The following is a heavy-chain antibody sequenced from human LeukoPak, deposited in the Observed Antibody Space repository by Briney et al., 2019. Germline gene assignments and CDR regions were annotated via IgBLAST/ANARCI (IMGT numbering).Heavy chain of an antibody. D-gene: IGHD1-26*01. CDR3: AKGLGLYSGSYGY. CDR1: GFTFSTYG. CDR2: ISGSGDTT. Sequence: GGSLRLSCGASGFTFSTYGMTWVRQAPGKGPEWVSGISGSGDTTYYADSVKGRFTISRDNSKNTLYLQMNSLRAEDTAVYYCAKGLGLYSGSYGYWGQGTLVTVSS. J-gene: IGHJ4*02. V-gene: IGHV3-23*01.